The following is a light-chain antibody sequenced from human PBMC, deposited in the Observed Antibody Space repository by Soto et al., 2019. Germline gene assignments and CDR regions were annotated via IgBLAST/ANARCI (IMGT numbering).Light chain of an antibody. CDR2: GTS. CDR1: QRMSSNY. Sequence: ELVLTQSPGTLSLSPGERATLSCRASQRMSSNYLAWYQQKPGQSPRLLIYGTSSRATGIPDRFRGSGSGTDFTLTISGLEPEDSAVYYCQQYGTLPPRYTFGQGTKLEIK. V-gene: IGKV3-20*01. J-gene: IGKJ2*01. CDR3: QQYGTLPPRYT.